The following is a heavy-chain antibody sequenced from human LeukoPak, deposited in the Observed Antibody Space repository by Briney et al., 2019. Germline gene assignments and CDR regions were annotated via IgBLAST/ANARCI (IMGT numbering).Heavy chain of an antibody. CDR2: INPSGGST. J-gene: IGHJ4*02. CDR3: ARVAVAGTLFDY. D-gene: IGHD6-19*01. CDR1: GYTFTSYY. V-gene: IGHV1-46*01. Sequence: ASVKVSCKASGYTFTSYYMHWVRQAPGQGLEWMGIINPSGGSTTYAQKFQGRVTMTRDTSTSTVYMELSSLRSEDTAVYYCARVAVAGTLFDYWGQGTLVTVSS.